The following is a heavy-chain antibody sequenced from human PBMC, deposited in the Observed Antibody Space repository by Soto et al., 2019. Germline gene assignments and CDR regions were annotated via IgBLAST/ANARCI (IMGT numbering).Heavy chain of an antibody. CDR1: GFTFSDHY. D-gene: IGHD1-20*01. Sequence: QPGGSLRLSCAASGFTFSDHYMDWVRQAPGKGLEWVGRTRNKANSYTTEYAASVKGRFTISRDDSKNSLYLQMNSLKTEDTAVYYCAWITGTTLSHDYWGQGTLVTVSS. CDR3: AWITGTTLSHDY. J-gene: IGHJ4*02. CDR2: TRNKANSYTT. V-gene: IGHV3-72*01.